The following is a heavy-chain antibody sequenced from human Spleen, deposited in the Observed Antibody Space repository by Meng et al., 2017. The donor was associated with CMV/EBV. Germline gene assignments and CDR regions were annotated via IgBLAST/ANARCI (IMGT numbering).Heavy chain of an antibody. V-gene: IGHV3-66*02. CDR2: IYSVGNT. D-gene: IGHD2-2*01. J-gene: IGHJ6*02. CDR3: ARNLVLPAAIQYYYRNYGMDV. Sequence: GGSLSLSCAVSGFTVSTTYMSWVRQAPGKGLEWVSTIYSVGNTYYAESVKGRFTIARDDAKNTLSLQMNSPRVDDTAAYYCARNLVLPAAIQYYYRNYGMDVWGQGTTVTVSS. CDR1: GFTVSTTY.